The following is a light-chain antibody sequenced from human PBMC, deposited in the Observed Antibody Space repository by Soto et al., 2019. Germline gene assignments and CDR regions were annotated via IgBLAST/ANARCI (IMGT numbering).Light chain of an antibody. Sequence: DIQMTQSPSTLSASVGDRVTITCRASQSISSWLAWYQQKPGKAPKLLIYKASNLESGVPSRFSGSGSGTEFTLTISCLQPDDFATYYCQQYNSLWTFGQGTKVEIK. J-gene: IGKJ1*01. CDR2: KAS. V-gene: IGKV1-5*03. CDR3: QQYNSLWT. CDR1: QSISSW.